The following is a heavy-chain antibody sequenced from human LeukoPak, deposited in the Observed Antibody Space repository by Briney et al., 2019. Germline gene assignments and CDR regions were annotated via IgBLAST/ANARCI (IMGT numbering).Heavy chain of an antibody. CDR3: VRDWDHFDFDS. CDR1: GFTVSSNY. Sequence: GGSLRLSCAASGFTVSSNYMSWVRQAPGKGLEWVSVIYSGGSTYYADSVKGRFTISRDNAKNTLYLQMKSLRAEDTAVYYCVRDWDHFDFDSWGLGTLVTVSS. D-gene: IGHD3-9*01. J-gene: IGHJ5*01. V-gene: IGHV3-66*01. CDR2: IYSGGST.